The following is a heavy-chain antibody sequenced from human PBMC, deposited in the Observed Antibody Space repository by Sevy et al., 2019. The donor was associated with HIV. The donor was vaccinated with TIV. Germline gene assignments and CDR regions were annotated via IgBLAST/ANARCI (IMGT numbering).Heavy chain of an antibody. CDR2: ISSSGSTI. Sequence: GGSLRLSCAASGFTFSSYEMNWVRQAPGKGLEWVSYISSSGSTIYYADSVKGRFTISRDNAKNSLYLQMNSLRAEDTAVYYWARDGGSTSWYYYYYYGMDVWGQGTTVTVSS. J-gene: IGHJ6*02. D-gene: IGHD2-2*01. CDR1: GFTFSSYE. V-gene: IGHV3-48*03. CDR3: ARDGGSTSWYYYYYYGMDV.